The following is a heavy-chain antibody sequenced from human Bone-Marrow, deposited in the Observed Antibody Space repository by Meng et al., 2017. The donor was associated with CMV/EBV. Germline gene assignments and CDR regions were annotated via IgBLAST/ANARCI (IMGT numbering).Heavy chain of an antibody. V-gene: IGHV3-30*02. J-gene: IGHJ6*02. CDR3: AKEYSSSWYYADGMDV. Sequence: GGSLRLSCAASGFTFSSYGMHWVRQAPGKGLEWVAFIRYDGSNKYYADSVKGRFTISRDNSKNTLYLQMNSLRAEDTAVYYCAKEYSSSWYYADGMDVWGQGTTVTASS. CDR2: IRYDGSNK. D-gene: IGHD6-13*01. CDR1: GFTFSSYG.